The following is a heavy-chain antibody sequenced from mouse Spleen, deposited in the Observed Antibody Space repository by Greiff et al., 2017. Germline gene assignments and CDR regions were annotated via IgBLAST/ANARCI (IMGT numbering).Heavy chain of an antibody. CDR3: AREKGGYYVYFDV. CDR2: ISYDGSN. D-gene: IGHD2-3*01. CDR1: GYSITSGYY. Sequence: EVQLQESGPGLVKPSQSLSLTCSVTGYSITSGYYWNWIRQFPGNKLEWMGYISYDGSNNYNPSLKNRISITRDTSKNQFFLKLNSVTTEDTATYYCAREKGGYYVYFDVWGAGTTVTVSS. J-gene: IGHJ1*01. V-gene: IGHV3-6*01.